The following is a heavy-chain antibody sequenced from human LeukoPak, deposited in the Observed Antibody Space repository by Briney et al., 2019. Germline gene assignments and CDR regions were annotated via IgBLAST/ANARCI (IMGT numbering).Heavy chain of an antibody. CDR3: ARGPFVDVGSSWYHFDY. V-gene: IGHV1-8*01. D-gene: IGHD6-13*01. CDR1: GYTFTSYD. Sequence: ASVKVSCKASGYTFTSYDINWVRQATGQGLEWMGWMNPNSGNTGYAQKFQGRVTMTRNTSISTAYMELSSLRSEDTAVYYCARGPFVDVGSSWYHFDYWGQGTLVTVSS. CDR2: MNPNSGNT. J-gene: IGHJ4*02.